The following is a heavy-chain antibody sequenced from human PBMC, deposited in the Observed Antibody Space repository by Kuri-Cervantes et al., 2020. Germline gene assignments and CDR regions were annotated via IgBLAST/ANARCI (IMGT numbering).Heavy chain of an antibody. D-gene: IGHD4-17*01. CDR1: GGSFSGYY. CDR3: ARVTVTTIASFDY. J-gene: IGHJ4*02. Sequence: SETLSLTCAVYGGSFSGYYWSWIRQPPGKGLEWIGSIYHSGSTYYNPSPKSRVTISVDTSKNQFSLKLSSVTAADTAVYYCARVTVTTIASFDYWGQGTLVTVSS. CDR2: IYHSGST. V-gene: IGHV4-34*01.